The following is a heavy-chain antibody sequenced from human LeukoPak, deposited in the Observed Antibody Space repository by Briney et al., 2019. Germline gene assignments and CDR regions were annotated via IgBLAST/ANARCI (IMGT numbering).Heavy chain of an antibody. J-gene: IGHJ4*02. D-gene: IGHD3-10*01. CDR3: ARSPMVRGVIIKRRDY. Sequence: SETLSLTCAVYGGSFSGYYWSWIRQPPGKGLEWIGEINHSGSTNYNPSLKSRVTISVDTSKNQFSLKLSSVTAADTAVYYCARSPMVRGVIIKRRDYWGQGTLVTVSS. V-gene: IGHV4-34*01. CDR1: GGSFSGYY. CDR2: INHSGST.